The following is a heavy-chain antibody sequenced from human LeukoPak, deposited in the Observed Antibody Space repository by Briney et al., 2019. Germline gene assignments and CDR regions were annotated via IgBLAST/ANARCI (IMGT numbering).Heavy chain of an antibody. D-gene: IGHD1/OR15-1a*01. J-gene: IGHJ4*02. Sequence: GASVKVSCKASGYSFTTYDINWVRQATGQGLEWMGWMNPNSDITGYAQNFQGRVTMTRNTSISTAYMELSSLRSEDTAVYYCASGPYGFEQLDYWGQGTLVTVSS. CDR2: MNPNSDIT. CDR3: ASGPYGFEQLDY. V-gene: IGHV1-8*01. CDR1: GYSFTTYD.